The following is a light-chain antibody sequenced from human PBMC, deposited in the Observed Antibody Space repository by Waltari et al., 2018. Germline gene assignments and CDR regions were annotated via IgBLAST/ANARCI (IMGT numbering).Light chain of an antibody. V-gene: IGLV2-23*02. J-gene: IGLJ2*01. CDR2: DVS. CDR1: SSDVGGYNY. CDR3: CSYAGSRIHVL. Sequence: QSALTQPASVSGSPGQSITISCTGTSSDVGGYNYVSWYQQYPGKAPKLTIYDVSKRASGVSNRFSGSKSGNTASLTISGLQAEDEADYYCCSYAGSRIHVLFGGGTKLTVL.